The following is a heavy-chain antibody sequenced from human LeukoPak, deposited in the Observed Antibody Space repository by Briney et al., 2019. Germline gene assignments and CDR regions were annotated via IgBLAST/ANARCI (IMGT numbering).Heavy chain of an antibody. CDR2: IYYSGST. V-gene: IGHV4-61*01. D-gene: IGHD3-22*01. CDR1: GGSVSSGSYY. CDR3: ARVWSSGYYYPYYFDY. Sequence: SETLSLTCTVSGGSVSSGSYYWSWIRQPPGKGLEWIVYIYYSGSTNYNPSLKSRVTISVDTSKNQFSLKLSSVTAADTAVYYCARVWSSGYYYPYYFDYWGQGTLVTVSS. J-gene: IGHJ4*02.